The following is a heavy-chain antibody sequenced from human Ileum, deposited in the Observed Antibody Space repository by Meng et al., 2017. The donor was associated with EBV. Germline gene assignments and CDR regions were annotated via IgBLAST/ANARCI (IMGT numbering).Heavy chain of an antibody. CDR2: IYHSGST. D-gene: IGHD6-19*01. J-gene: IGHJ4*02. V-gene: IGHV4-4*02. CDR3: ARVGQWLPIDY. CDR1: GGSSSSSNW. Sequence: APGPRPVSPSGSLTLTCSVSGGSSSSSNWWSWVRQPPGKGLEWIGEIYHSGSTNYNRSLKSRVTMSVDKSKNQFSLNLSSVTAADTAVYYCARVGQWLPIDYWGQGTLVTVSS.